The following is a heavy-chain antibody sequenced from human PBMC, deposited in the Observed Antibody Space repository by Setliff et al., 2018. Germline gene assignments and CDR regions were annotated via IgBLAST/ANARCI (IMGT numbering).Heavy chain of an antibody. CDR3: TTPLIVVVPAATLRGYSGYEITDY. D-gene: IGHD2-2*01. Sequence: PGGSLRLSCAASGFTFNNAWMIWVHQAPGKGLEWVGRIKSKTDGGTTDYAAPVKGRFTISRDDSKNTMYLQMNSLKTEDTAVYYCTTPLIVVVPAATLRGYSGYEITDYWGQGTLVTVSS. V-gene: IGHV3-15*01. CDR1: GFTFNNAW. J-gene: IGHJ4*02. CDR2: IKSKTDGGTT.